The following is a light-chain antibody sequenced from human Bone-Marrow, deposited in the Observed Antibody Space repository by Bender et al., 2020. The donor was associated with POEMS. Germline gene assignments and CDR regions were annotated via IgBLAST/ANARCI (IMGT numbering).Light chain of an antibody. V-gene: IGLV2-14*01. J-gene: IGLJ2*01. CDR3: TSFTRSNTWI. CDR2: DVS. Sequence: QSALTQPPSASGSPGQSVTISCTGTSSDVGGYNYVSWYQQYPGRAPKLIIFDVSDRPSGVSNRFSGAKSGNTASLTISGLQAEDEADYYCTSFTRSNTWIFGGGTKVTVL. CDR1: SSDVGGYNY.